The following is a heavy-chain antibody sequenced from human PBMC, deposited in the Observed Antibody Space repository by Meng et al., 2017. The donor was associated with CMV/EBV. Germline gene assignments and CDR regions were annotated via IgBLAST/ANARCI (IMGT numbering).Heavy chain of an antibody. CDR2: IYYSGST. Sequence: SETLSLTCTVSRGSVSSGSYYWGWIRQAPGKGLEWIGYIYYSGSTNYNPSLKSRVTISVDTSQNQFSLKLSSVTAADTAVYYCARWARSSSRFDYWGQGTLVTVSS. D-gene: IGHD6-13*01. J-gene: IGHJ4*02. CDR1: RGSVSSGSYY. CDR3: ARWARSSSRFDY. V-gene: IGHV4-61*01.